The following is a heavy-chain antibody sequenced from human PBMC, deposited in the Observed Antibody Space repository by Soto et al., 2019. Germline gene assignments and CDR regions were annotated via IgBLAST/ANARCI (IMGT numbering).Heavy chain of an antibody. J-gene: IGHJ4*02. V-gene: IGHV3-23*01. CDR1: GFTFSHYA. Sequence: GGSQRLSCAASGFTFSHYAVSGVRQAPGKGLEWVSGLTYNGGETYYADSVKGRFTISRDNSKNTLYLQMNSLRAEDTAFYYCARLRSGYSTRFDFWGQGTLVTVSS. CDR3: ARLRSGYSTRFDF. CDR2: LTYNGGET. D-gene: IGHD3-3*01.